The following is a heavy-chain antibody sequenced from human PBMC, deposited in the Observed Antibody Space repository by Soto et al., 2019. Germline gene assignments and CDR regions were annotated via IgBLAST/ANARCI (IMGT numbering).Heavy chain of an antibody. CDR1: GRSVSSNY. J-gene: IGHJ4*02. CDR2: VFYGGT. Sequence: PWETLSLTCSVSGRSVSSNYWSWIRQSPDKGLEWLGYVFYGGTDYNPSLGGRVSMSVETSKSQFSLKLTSVTVADTAVYYCASYRGALYFESWGPGILVTVSS. V-gene: IGHV4-59*02. D-gene: IGHD3-16*01. CDR3: ASYRGALYFES.